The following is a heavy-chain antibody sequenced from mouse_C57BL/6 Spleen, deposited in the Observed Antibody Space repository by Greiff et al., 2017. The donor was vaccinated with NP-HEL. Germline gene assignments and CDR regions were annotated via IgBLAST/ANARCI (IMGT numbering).Heavy chain of an antibody. J-gene: IGHJ3*01. Sequence: VQLQQSGGGLVQPGGSLKLSCAASGFTFSDYGMAWVRQAPRKGPEWVAFISNLAYSIYYADTVTGRFTISRENAKNTLYLEMSSLRSEDTAMYYCARDDYGSSPAWFAYWGQGTLVTVSA. CDR3: ARDDYGSSPAWFAY. V-gene: IGHV5-15*01. D-gene: IGHD1-1*01. CDR1: GFTFSDYG. CDR2: ISNLAYSI.